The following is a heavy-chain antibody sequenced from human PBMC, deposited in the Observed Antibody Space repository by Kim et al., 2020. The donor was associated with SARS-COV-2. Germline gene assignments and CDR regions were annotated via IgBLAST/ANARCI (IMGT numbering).Heavy chain of an antibody. V-gene: IGHV3-23*01. CDR3: AKVVTFCDGPRCPGEEY. D-gene: IGHD2-21*01. CDR2: LSGGGFST. J-gene: IGHJ4*02. CDR1: GFTFANYP. Sequence: GGSLRLSCAASGFTFANYPMSWVRQAPGKGLEWLSTLSGGGFSTAYAASVRGRFTISRDNSKNTLYLQMNSLRAEDTAIYYCAKVVTFCDGPRCPGEEYWGQGTLVTVSS.